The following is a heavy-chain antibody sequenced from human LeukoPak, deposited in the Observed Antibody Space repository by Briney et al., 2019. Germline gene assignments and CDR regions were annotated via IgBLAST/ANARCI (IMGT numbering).Heavy chain of an antibody. CDR2: IYTSGST. CDR3: ARDHESDGYPTSDY. V-gene: IGHV4-4*07. D-gene: IGHD3-22*01. J-gene: IGHJ4*02. CDR1: GGSISSYY. Sequence: SETLSLTCTVSGGSISSYYWSWIRQPAGKGLEWIGRIYTSGSTNYNPSLKSRVTMSVDTSKNQFSLKLSSVTAADTAVYFCARDHESDGYPTSDYWGQGTLVTVSS.